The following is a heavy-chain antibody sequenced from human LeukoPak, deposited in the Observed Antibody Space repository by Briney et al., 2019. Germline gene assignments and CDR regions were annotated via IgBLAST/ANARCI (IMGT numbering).Heavy chain of an antibody. CDR3: ARGDILTGPDY. D-gene: IGHD3-9*01. Sequence: SETLSLTCTVSGGSISSYYWSWIRQPTGKGLEWIGYIYYSGSTNYNPSLMSRVTISVDTSKNQFSLKLSSVTAADTAVYYCARGDILTGPDYWGQGTLVTVSS. V-gene: IGHV4-59*01. CDR2: IYYSGST. J-gene: IGHJ4*02. CDR1: GGSISSYY.